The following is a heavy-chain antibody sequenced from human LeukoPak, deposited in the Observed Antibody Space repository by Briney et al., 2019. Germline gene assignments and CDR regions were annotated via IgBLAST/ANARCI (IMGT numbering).Heavy chain of an antibody. V-gene: IGHV3-23*01. CDR1: GFIFSDYV. D-gene: IGHD2-2*01. CDR3: ANFVVVPAAIVVRAKFDY. Sequence: GGSLRLSCAGSGFIFSDYVMSWVRQAPGKGLEWVSASGTGGRTYYADSVKGRFTISRDNSKKTVFLQMDGLRVEDTAVYYCANFVVVPAAIVVRAKFDYWGQGTLVTVSS. CDR2: SGTGGRT. J-gene: IGHJ4*02.